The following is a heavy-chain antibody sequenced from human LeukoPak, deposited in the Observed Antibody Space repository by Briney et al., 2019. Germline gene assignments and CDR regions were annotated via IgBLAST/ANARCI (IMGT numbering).Heavy chain of an antibody. CDR3: AREGAYYYDSSGRNWFDP. CDR1: EYTFTDYY. Sequence: ASVKVSCKASEYTFTDYYMHWVRQAPGQGLEWMGWINTNTGNPTYAQGFTGRFVFSLDTSVSTAYLQISSLKAEDTAVYYCAREGAYYYDSSGRNWFDPWGQGTLVTVSS. CDR2: INTNTGNP. D-gene: IGHD3-22*01. V-gene: IGHV7-4-1*02. J-gene: IGHJ5*02.